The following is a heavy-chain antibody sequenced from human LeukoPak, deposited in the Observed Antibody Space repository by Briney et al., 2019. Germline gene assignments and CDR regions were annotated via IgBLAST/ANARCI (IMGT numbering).Heavy chain of an antibody. J-gene: IGHJ4*02. V-gene: IGHV3-33*01. CDR1: GFTFSSYG. CDR2: IWYDGSNK. D-gene: IGHD2-21*02. Sequence: GGSLRLSCAASGFTFSSYGMHWVRQAPGKGLEWVAVIWYDGSNKYYADSVKGRFTISRDNSKNTLYLQMNSLRAEDTAVYYCARGVTAIEYYFDYWGQGTLVTVSS. CDR3: ARGVTAIEYYFDY.